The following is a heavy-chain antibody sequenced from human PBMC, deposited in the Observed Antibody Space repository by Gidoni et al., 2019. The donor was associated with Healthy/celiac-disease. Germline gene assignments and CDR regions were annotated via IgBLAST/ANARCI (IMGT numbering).Heavy chain of an antibody. D-gene: IGHD6-13*01. J-gene: IGHJ2*01. CDR2: VYYSGST. CDR1: GGSIRSSSYY. Sequence: QLQLQESGPGLVKSSETLSLTCTVSGGSIRSSSYYWGWIRQPPGKGLEWIGSVYYSGSTYYNPSLKSRVTISVDTSKNQFSLRLSSVTAADTAVYYCASPLFIAAETVDWYFDLWGRGTLVTVSS. V-gene: IGHV4-39*01. CDR3: ASPLFIAAETVDWYFDL.